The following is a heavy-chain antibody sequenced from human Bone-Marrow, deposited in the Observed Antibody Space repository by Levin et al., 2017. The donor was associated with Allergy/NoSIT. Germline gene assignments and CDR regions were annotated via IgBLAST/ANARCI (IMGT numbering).Heavy chain of an antibody. CDR3: ARGVILWNGDQFYVDS. CDR1: GASISSGDHY. V-gene: IGHV4-30-4*01. D-gene: IGHD2-21*01. J-gene: IGHJ4*02. CDR2: IYHSGST. Sequence: SQTLSLTCTVSGASISSGDHYWSWIRQPPGKGLEWIGYIYHSGSTHYISSLRSRITMSVDTPMQQFSLNLESVTAADTAVYHCARGVILWNGDQFYVDSWGRGSLVTGAS.